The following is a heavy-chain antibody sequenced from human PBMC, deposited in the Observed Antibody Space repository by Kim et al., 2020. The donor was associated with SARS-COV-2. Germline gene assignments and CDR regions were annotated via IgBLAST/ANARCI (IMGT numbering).Heavy chain of an antibody. CDR2: ISYDGSNK. V-gene: IGHV3-30-3*01. D-gene: IGHD2-2*01. CDR3: ARDRGCSSTSCYDIGGGMDV. CDR1: GFTFSSYA. J-gene: IGHJ6*02. Sequence: GGSLRLSCAASGFTFSSYALHWVRQAPGKGLEWVSVISYDGSNKYYADSVKGRFTISRDNSKNTLYLQMNSLRAEDTTVYYCARDRGCSSTSCYDIGGGMDVWGQGTTVTVSS.